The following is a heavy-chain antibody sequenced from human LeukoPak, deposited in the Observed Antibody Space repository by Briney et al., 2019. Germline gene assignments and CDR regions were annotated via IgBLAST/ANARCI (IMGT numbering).Heavy chain of an antibody. Sequence: PGGSLRLSCGVSGFTVNNYYMHWVRQAPGKGLEWVSVLYRGGSIYYVDSVKGRFIISRDNSNNTVDLQLNSLSAEDTPVYYCAREPPMVGDNYYGMDVWGQGTPVTVSS. CDR3: AREPPMVGDNYYGMDV. V-gene: IGHV3-66*01. CDR1: GFTVNNYY. CDR2: LYRGGSI. J-gene: IGHJ6*02. D-gene: IGHD3-10*02.